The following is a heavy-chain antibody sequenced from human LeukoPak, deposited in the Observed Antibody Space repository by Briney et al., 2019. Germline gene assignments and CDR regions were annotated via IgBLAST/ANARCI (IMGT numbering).Heavy chain of an antibody. D-gene: IGHD2/OR15-2a*01. CDR3: ARTVLRIDKAYIDP. J-gene: IGHJ5*02. V-gene: IGHV4-39*07. CDR1: GGSISSSSYY. Sequence: SETLSLTCTVSGGSISSSSYYWGWIRQPPGKGLEWIGSIYYSGSTYYNPSLKSRVTISVDTSKNQFSLKLSSVTAADTAVYYCARTVLRIDKAYIDPWGQGTLVTVSS. CDR2: IYYSGST.